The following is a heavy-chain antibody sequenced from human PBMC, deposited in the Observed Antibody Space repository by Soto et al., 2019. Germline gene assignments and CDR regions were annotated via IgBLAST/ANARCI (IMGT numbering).Heavy chain of an antibody. Sequence: GASVKVSCKASGYTFTGYYMHRVRQAPGQGLEWMGWINPNSGGTNYAQKFQGWVTMTRDTSISTAYMELSRLRSDDTAVYYCARDRMGGSYYFDYWGQGTLVTVS. CDR3: ARDRMGGSYYFDY. D-gene: IGHD2-15*01. CDR1: GYTFTGYY. V-gene: IGHV1-2*04. CDR2: INPNSGGT. J-gene: IGHJ4*02.